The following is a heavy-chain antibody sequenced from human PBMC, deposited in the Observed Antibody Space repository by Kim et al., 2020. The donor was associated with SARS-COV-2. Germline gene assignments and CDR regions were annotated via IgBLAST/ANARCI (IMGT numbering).Heavy chain of an antibody. V-gene: IGHV4-59*08. CDR3: ARHAGNSGYYKYNWFDP. CDR1: GGSISSYY. Sequence: SETLSLTCTVSGGSISSYYWSWIRQPPGKGLEWIGYIYYSGSTNYNPSLKSRVTISVDTSKNQFSLKLSSVTAADTAVYYCARHAGNSGYYKYNWFDPWGRGTLVTVSS. CDR2: IYYSGST. J-gene: IGHJ5*02. D-gene: IGHD3-22*01.